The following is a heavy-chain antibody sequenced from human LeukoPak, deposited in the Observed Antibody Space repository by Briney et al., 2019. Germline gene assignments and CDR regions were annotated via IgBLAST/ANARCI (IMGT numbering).Heavy chain of an antibody. D-gene: IGHD6-6*01. V-gene: IGHV3-23*01. Sequence: GGSLRLSCAASGFSFSSYAMSWVRQAPGKGLEWVSAISGSGGSTYYADSVKGRFTISRDNSKNTLYLQMNSLRAEDTAVYYCAKDITYSSSTFDYWGQGTLVTVSS. J-gene: IGHJ4*02. CDR2: ISGSGGST. CDR1: GFSFSSYA. CDR3: AKDITYSSSTFDY.